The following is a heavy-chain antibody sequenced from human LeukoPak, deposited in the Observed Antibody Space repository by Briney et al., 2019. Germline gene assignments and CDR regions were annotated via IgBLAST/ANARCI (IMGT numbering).Heavy chain of an antibody. CDR2: IKSKTDGGTT. CDR3: TTDLVSGWLGYDFDI. D-gene: IGHD6-19*01. Sequence: GGSLRLSCAASGFTFSIAWMSWVRQAPGKGLEWVGRIKSKTDGGTTDYAAPVKVRFTISRDDSKNTLYLQMNSLKTEDTAVYYCTTDLVSGWLGYDFDIWGQGTMVTVSS. V-gene: IGHV3-15*01. CDR1: GFTFSIAW. J-gene: IGHJ3*02.